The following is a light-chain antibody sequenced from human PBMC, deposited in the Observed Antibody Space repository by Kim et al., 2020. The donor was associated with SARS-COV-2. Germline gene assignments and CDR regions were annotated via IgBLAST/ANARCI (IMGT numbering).Light chain of an antibody. Sequence: VSPGQTATHTGSGGELGEKYVCWYQQKTGQPPVLVIYQDTKRPSGIPERFSGSNSGNTATLTIGGGQAMDEADYFCQVWASSTVVFGGGTQLTVL. J-gene: IGLJ2*01. CDR2: QDT. CDR3: QVWASSTVV. CDR1: ELGEKY. V-gene: IGLV3-1*01.